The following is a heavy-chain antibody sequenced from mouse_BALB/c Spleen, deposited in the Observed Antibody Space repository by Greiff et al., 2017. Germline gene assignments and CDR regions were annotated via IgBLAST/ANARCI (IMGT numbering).Heavy chain of an antibody. CDR3: AREGGFTTAACFAY. D-gene: IGHD1-2*01. CDR1: GYAFSSYW. V-gene: IGHV1-80*01. J-gene: IGHJ3*01. Sequence: VQLQQSGAELVRPGSSVKISCKASGYAFSSYWMNWVKQRPGQGLEWIGQIYPGDGDTNYNGKFKGKATLTADKSSSTAYMQLSSLTSEDSAVYFCAREGGFTTAACFAYWGQGTLVTVSA. CDR2: IYPGDGDT.